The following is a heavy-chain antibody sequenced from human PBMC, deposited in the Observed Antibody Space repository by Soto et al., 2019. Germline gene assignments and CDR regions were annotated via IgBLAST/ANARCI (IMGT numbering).Heavy chain of an antibody. D-gene: IGHD6-19*01. Sequence: AGGSLRLSCAASGFTFTNYWMTWVRQAPGQGLEWVANINPDESEKYYVDSLKGRFSISRDNAKNSLFLQMNSLRADDTAVYYCARITYNSGWSLDYWGQGAPVTVSS. J-gene: IGHJ4*02. CDR3: ARITYNSGWSLDY. CDR2: INPDESEK. V-gene: IGHV3-7*01. CDR1: GFTFTNYW.